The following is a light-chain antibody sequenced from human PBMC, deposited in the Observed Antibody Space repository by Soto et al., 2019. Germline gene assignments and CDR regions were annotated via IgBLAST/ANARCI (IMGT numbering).Light chain of an antibody. CDR3: AAWDDSLNGYV. V-gene: IGLV1-44*01. J-gene: IGLJ1*01. CDR1: SSNIGSNT. Sequence: QSVLTQPPSASGTPGQRVTISCSGSSSNIGSNTVNWYQQLPGTAPKLLIYSNNQRPSGVPDRFSGSKSGTSASLAISGLQSEDEADYYCAAWDDSLNGYVLGTGTKLTV. CDR2: SNN.